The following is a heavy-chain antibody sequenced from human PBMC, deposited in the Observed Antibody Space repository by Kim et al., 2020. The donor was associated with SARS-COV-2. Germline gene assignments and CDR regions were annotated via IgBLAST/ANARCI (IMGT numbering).Heavy chain of an antibody. CDR2: IYYSGST. CDR1: GGSISSYY. CDR3: ARNKGRGYSGYVSVDYGMDV. D-gene: IGHD5-12*01. Sequence: SETLSLTCTVSGGSISSYYWSWIRQPPGKGLEWIGYIYYSGSTNYNPSLKSRVTISVDTSKNQFSLKLSSVTAADTAVYYCARNKGRGYSGYVSVDYGMDVWGQGTTVTVSS. V-gene: IGHV4-59*13. J-gene: IGHJ6*02.